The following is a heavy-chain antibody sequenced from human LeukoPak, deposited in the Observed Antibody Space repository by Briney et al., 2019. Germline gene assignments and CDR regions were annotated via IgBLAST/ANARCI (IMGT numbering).Heavy chain of an antibody. CDR1: GFTFDDYG. CDR2: INWNGGST. CDR3: ARDLVVVAATGYYYYGMDV. D-gene: IGHD2-15*01. V-gene: IGHV3-20*04. J-gene: IGHJ6*02. Sequence: GGSLRLSCAASGFTFDDYGMSWVRQAPGKGLEWVSGINWNGGSTGYADSVKGRFTISRDNAKNSLYLQMNSLRAEDTAVYYCARDLVVVAATGYYYYGMDVWGQGTTVTVSS.